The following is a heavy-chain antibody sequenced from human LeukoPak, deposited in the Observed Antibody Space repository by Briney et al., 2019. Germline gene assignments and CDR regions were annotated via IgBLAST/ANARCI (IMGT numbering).Heavy chain of an antibody. D-gene: IGHD3-9*01. Sequence: GESLKISCKGSGYSFTSYWIRGVRQMPGKGLEWMGRIDPSDSYTNYSPSFQGHVTISADKSSSTAYLQWSSLKASDTAMYYCARHGPYYDILTGSTNWFDPWGQGTLVTVSS. V-gene: IGHV5-10-1*01. CDR2: IDPSDSYT. CDR3: ARHGPYYDILTGSTNWFDP. J-gene: IGHJ5*02. CDR1: GYSFTSYW.